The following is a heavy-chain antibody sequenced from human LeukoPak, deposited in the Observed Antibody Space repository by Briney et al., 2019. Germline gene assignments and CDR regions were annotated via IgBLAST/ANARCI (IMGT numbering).Heavy chain of an antibody. D-gene: IGHD1-7*01. Sequence: GGSLRLSCAASGFTFSSYSMNWVRQAPGKGLEWVSSISSSSYIYYADSVKGRFTISRDNSKNTLYLQMNSLRAEDTAVYYCATKGTGTTRVHAFDIWGQGTMVTVSS. CDR3: ATKGTGTTRVHAFDI. CDR1: GFTFSSYS. V-gene: IGHV3-21*04. J-gene: IGHJ3*02. CDR2: ISSSSYI.